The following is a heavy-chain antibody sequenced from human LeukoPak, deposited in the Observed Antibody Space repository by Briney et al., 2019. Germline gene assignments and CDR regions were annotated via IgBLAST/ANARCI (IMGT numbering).Heavy chain of an antibody. Sequence: ASVKVSCKASGYTFTSYGISWVRQAPGQRLEWMGWISAYNGNTNYAQKLQGRVTMTTDTSTSTAYMELRSLRSDDTAVYYCAKTAAAGTHWFDPWGQGTLVTVSS. J-gene: IGHJ5*02. CDR2: ISAYNGNT. D-gene: IGHD6-13*01. CDR1: GYTFTSYG. CDR3: AKTAAAGTHWFDP. V-gene: IGHV1-18*01.